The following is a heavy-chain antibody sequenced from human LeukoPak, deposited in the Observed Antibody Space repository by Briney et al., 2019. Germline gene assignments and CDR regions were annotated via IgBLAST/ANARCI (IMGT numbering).Heavy chain of an antibody. D-gene: IGHD6-13*01. J-gene: IGHJ3*02. CDR2: ISGSGGST. V-gene: IGHV3-23*01. CDR3: AKDLGAAAGYAFDI. Sequence: GGSLRLSCAASGFTFSSYAMSWVRQAPGKGLEWVSAISGSGGSTYYADSVKGRFTISRDNAKNSLYLQMNSLRAEDMALYYCAKDLGAAAGYAFDIWGQGTMVTVSS. CDR1: GFTFSSYA.